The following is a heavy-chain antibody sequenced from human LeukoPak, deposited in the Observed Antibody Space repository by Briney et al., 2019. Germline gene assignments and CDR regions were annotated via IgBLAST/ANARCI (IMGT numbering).Heavy chain of an antibody. CDR1: GFTFSNYN. CDR3: AKDISGAFDI. CDR2: ISSTSTYI. D-gene: IGHD3-10*01. V-gene: IGHV3-21*04. Sequence: GGSLRLSCAASGFTFSNYNMNWVRQAPGKGLEWVSSISSTSTYIYYADSMKGRFTISRDNAKNSLFLQMNSLRAEDTALYYCAKDISGAFDIWGQGTMVTVSS. J-gene: IGHJ3*02.